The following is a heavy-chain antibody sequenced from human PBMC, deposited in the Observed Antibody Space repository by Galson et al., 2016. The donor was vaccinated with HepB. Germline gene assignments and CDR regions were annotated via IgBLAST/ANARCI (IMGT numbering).Heavy chain of an antibody. CDR3: AREFKIAAPGVLDY. CDR1: GFTFSNYG. CDR2: ILYDGSKK. J-gene: IGHJ4*02. V-gene: IGHV3-33*08. D-gene: IGHD6-13*01. Sequence: SLRLSCAASGFTFSNYGMNWVRQAPGKGLEWVAVILYDGSKKYYADSVNGRFTISRNNSKNTLYLQMNSLRAEHTAVYYCAREFKIAAPGVLDYWGQGTL.